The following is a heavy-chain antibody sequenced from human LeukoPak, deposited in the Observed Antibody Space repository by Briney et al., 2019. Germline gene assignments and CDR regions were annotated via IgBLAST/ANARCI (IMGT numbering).Heavy chain of an antibody. CDR3: ASDGYYDSSGYDY. CDR2: MNPNSGNT. D-gene: IGHD3-22*01. CDR1: GYTFTSYD. Sequence: ASVKVSCKASGYTFTSYDINWVRQATGQGLAWMGWMNPNSGNTGYAQKLQGRVTMTTDTSTSTAYMELRSLRSDDTAVYYCASDGYYDSSGYDYWGQGTLVTVSS. V-gene: IGHV1-8*01. J-gene: IGHJ4*02.